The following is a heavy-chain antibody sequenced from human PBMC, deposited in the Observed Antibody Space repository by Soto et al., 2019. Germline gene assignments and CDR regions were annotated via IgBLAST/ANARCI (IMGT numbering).Heavy chain of an antibody. V-gene: IGHV1-2*04. CDR2: INPNSGGT. Sequence: ASVKVSCKASGYTFTGYYMHWVRQAPGQGLEWMGWINPNSGGTNYAQKFQGWVTMTRDTSISTAYMELSRLRSDDTAVYYCARVKPPPNSSSWYGDAFDIWGQGTMVTVSS. CDR1: GYTFTGYY. CDR3: ARVKPPPNSSSWYGDAFDI. J-gene: IGHJ3*02. D-gene: IGHD6-13*01.